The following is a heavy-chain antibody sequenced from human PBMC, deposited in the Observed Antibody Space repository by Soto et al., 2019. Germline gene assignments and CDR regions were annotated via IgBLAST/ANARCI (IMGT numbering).Heavy chain of an antibody. J-gene: IGHJ3*02. CDR3: ARVAGGAIVGAPDAFDI. D-gene: IGHD1-26*01. Sequence: GGSLRLSCGVSGFIVSRSYMTWVRQAPGKGLEWVSSLYNGETSYYADSVKGRFTISRDNAKNSLYLQMNSLRAEDTAVYYCARVAGGAIVGAPDAFDIWGQGTMVTVSS. CDR1: GFIVSRSY. V-gene: IGHV3-53*01. CDR2: LYNGETS.